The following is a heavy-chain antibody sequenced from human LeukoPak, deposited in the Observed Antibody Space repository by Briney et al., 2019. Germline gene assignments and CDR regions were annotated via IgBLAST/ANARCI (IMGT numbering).Heavy chain of an antibody. CDR1: GGSITSYY. D-gene: IGHD2-2*01. Sequence: WETLSLTCTVSGGSITSYYWSWIRQPPGKGLEWIGYFSSGGPSNSNPSLKSRVTMSVDTSKNQFSLRLSSVTAADTAIYYCARYYCIGTSCYSTNWFDPWGQGTLVTVSS. CDR2: FSSGGPS. CDR3: ARYYCIGTSCYSTNWFDP. V-gene: IGHV4-4*09. J-gene: IGHJ5*02.